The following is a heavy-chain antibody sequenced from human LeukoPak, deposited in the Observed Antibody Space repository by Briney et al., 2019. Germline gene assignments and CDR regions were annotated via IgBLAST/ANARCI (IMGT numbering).Heavy chain of an antibody. J-gene: IGHJ6*03. CDR1: VGTFSSYT. Sequence: SVKVSCKASVGTFSSYTISWVRQAPGQGLEWMGRIIPILGIANYAQKFQGRVTITADKSTSTAYMELSSLRSEDTAVYYCASTLGSYAGEGYYYMHVWVKGTTVTVSS. CDR3: ASTLGSYAGEGYYYMHV. V-gene: IGHV1-69*02. CDR2: IIPILGIA. D-gene: IGHD1-26*01.